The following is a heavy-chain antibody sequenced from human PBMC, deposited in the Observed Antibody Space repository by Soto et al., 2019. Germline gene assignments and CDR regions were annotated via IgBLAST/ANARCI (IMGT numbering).Heavy chain of an antibody. CDR1: GFTFSGYT. D-gene: IGHD3-10*01. Sequence: EVQLVESGGGLVKPAGSLRLSCAASGFTFSGYTMNWVRQAPGKGLGWVSSISGSSGFIYYTDSVKGRFTLSRDNARNALYMQMNSLRAEDTAVYYCARHGKPGVGEWYRDFWGQGALVTVSS. CDR3: ARHGKPGVGEWYRDF. J-gene: IGHJ4*02. V-gene: IGHV3-21*01. CDR2: ISGSSGFI.